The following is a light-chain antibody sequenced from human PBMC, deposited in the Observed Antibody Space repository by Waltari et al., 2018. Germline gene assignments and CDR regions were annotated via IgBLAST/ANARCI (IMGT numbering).Light chain of an antibody. J-gene: IGKJ1*01. Sequence: CRASQSVGRSLAWYQQKPGQPPRLLIFGTSNRATGSPDRFSGGGSGTDFSLTITRLEPEDVAVYYCQHYVSLPVTFGQGTKVESK. CDR3: QHYVSLPVT. V-gene: IGKV3-20*01. CDR2: GTS. CDR1: QSVGRS.